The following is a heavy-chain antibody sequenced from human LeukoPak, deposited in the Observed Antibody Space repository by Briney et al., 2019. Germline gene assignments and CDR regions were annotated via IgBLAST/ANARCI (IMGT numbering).Heavy chain of an antibody. CDR1: GGSISSSSYY. J-gene: IGHJ6*03. CDR3: ARQYPEPGFYYYYYMDV. V-gene: IGHV4-39*01. D-gene: IGHD1-14*01. Sequence: PSETLSLTCTVSGGSISSSSYYWGWIRQPPGKGLEWIGRIYYSGSTYYNPSLKSRVTISVDTSKNQFSLKLSSVTAADTAVYYCARQYPEPGFYYYYYMDVWGKGTTVTVSS. CDR2: IYYSGST.